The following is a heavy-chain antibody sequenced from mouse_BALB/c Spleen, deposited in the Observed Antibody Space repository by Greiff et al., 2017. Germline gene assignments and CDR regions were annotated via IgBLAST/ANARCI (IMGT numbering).Heavy chain of an antibody. V-gene: IGHV1-18*01. Sequence: VQLQQSGPELVKPGASMKISCKASGYSFTGYTMNWVKQSHGKNLEWIGLINPYNGGTSYNQKFKGKATLTVDKSSSTAYMELLSLTSEDSAFYYCASPIYYDYDGWFACWGQGTLVTVSA. D-gene: IGHD2-4*01. CDR2: INPYNGGT. CDR3: ASPIYYDYDGWFAC. J-gene: IGHJ3*01. CDR1: GYSFTGYT.